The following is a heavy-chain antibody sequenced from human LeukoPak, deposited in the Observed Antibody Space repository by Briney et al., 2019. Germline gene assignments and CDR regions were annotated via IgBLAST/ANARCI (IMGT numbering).Heavy chain of an antibody. CDR3: AKGSITIFGVVKGGFDY. D-gene: IGHD3-3*01. V-gene: IGHV3-23*01. CDR1: GFTFSSYA. J-gene: IGHJ4*02. Sequence: GSLRLSCAASGFTFSSYAMSWVRPAPGKGLEWVSAISGSGGSTYYADSVKGRFTISRDNSKNTLYLQMNSLRAEDTAVYYCAKGSITIFGVVKGGFDYWGQGTLVTVSS. CDR2: ISGSGGST.